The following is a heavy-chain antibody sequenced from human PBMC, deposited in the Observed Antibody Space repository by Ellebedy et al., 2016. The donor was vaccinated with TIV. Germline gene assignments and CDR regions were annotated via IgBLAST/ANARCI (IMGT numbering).Heavy chain of an antibody. V-gene: IGHV3-53*01. J-gene: IGHJ2*01. Sequence: GESLKISCVASGFTVSPTYMSWVHQAPGKGLEWVSIIYTGKTTYYADSVKGRFTISRDNFKHSLFLQMDNLRTDDTAIYYCASATLEGSNWFRYFDLWGRGSLVTVSS. CDR1: GFTVSPTY. CDR3: ASATLEGSNWFRYFDL. CDR2: IYTGKTT. D-gene: IGHD6-13*01.